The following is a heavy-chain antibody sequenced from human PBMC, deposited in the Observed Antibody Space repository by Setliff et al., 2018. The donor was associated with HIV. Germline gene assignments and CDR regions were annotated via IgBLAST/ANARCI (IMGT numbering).Heavy chain of an antibody. CDR3: ARSRYQLLYDMDV. D-gene: IGHD2-2*02. J-gene: IGHJ6*03. V-gene: IGHV1-18*01. CDR1: GYTFSTYS. Sequence: ASVKVSCKASGYTFSTYSISWVRQAPGQGLEWLGWISPYNGNTKYAEKFQGRVTMTTDTSTSTAYMELSSLRSEDTAVYYCARSRYQLLYDMDVWGKGTTVTVSS. CDR2: ISPYNGNT.